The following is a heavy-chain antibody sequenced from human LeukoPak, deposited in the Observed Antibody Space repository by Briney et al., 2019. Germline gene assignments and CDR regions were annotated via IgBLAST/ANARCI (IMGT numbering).Heavy chain of an antibody. V-gene: IGHV3-23*01. CDR3: AKDVRRCNGACA. Sequence: GGSLRLSCAASGFSFSTYSFSWVRQAPGKGLEWVSGISASGGDTFYADSVKGRFTISRDNSKNTLSLQMNSLRVEDTAIYYCAKDVRRCNGACAWGQGTLVTVSS. CDR1: GFSFSTYS. J-gene: IGHJ5*02. D-gene: IGHD2-8*01. CDR2: ISASGGDT.